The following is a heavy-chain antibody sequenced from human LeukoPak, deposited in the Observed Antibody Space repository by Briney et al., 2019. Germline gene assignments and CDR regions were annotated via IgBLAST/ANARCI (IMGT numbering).Heavy chain of an antibody. D-gene: IGHD6-19*01. CDR1: GGSISSYY. CDR2: IYYSGST. Sequence: SETLSLTCTVSGGSISSYYWSWIRQPPGQGLEWIGYIYYSGSTNYNPSLKSRVTISVDTSKNQFSLKLSSVTAADTAVYYCASSGWYVDYFDYWGQGTLVTVSS. J-gene: IGHJ4*02. CDR3: ASSGWYVDYFDY. V-gene: IGHV4-59*08.